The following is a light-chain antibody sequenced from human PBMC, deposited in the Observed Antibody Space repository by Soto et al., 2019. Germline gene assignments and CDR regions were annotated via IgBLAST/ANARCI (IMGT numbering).Light chain of an antibody. Sequence: DIVLTQSPATLSASAGERATLSCRASQGVSSSYLAWHQKKPSQAPRLLIYGASSRATGVPDRFSGSGSGTDFTLTISSLEPEDFAVYYCQQYDSYPPITFGQGTRLEIK. CDR3: QQYDSYPPIT. CDR2: GAS. CDR1: QGVSSSY. V-gene: IGKV3-20*01. J-gene: IGKJ5*01.